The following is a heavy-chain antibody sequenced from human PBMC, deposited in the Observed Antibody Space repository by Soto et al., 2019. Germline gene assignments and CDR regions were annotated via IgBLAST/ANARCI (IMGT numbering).Heavy chain of an antibody. J-gene: IGHJ4*02. CDR1: GFTFSSYA. CDR3: AKAPAVITAPQFDY. Sequence: EVQLLESGGGLVQPGGSLRLSCAASGFTFSSYAMSWVRQAPGKGLEWVTAMSGSGGSTYYADSVKGRFTISRDNSKNTLYLQMNRLRAEDTAVYYCAKAPAVITAPQFDYWGKGTLVTVSS. D-gene: IGHD6-19*01. CDR2: MSGSGGST. V-gene: IGHV3-23*01.